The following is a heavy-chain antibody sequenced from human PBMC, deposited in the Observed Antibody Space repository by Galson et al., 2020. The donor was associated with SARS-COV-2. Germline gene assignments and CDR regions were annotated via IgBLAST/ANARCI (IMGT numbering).Heavy chain of an antibody. V-gene: IGHV4-59*08. J-gene: IGHJ3*02. CDR2: IYYSGST. Sequence: SETLSLTCTVSGGSISSYYYSWLRQPPGKGLEWIGFIYYSGSTNYNPSLKSRVTISVDTSKNQFSVKLTSVTAADTAVYYCARHLYGDDAFDIWGQGTMVIVSS. CDR3: ARHLYGDDAFDI. CDR1: GGSISSYY. D-gene: IGHD4-17*01.